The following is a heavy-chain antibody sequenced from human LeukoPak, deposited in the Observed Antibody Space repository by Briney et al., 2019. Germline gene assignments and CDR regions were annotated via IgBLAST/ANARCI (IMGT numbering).Heavy chain of an antibody. CDR1: GGTFSSYA. V-gene: IGHV1-69*04. CDR3: AREVTSGYLAYYFDY. CDR2: IIPILGIA. J-gene: IGHJ4*02. D-gene: IGHD3-22*01. Sequence: SAKVSCKASGGTFSSYAISWVRQAPGQGLEWMGRIIPILGIANYAQKFQGRVTITADKSTSTAYMELSSLRSEDTAVYYCAREVTSGYLAYYFDYWGQGTLVTVSS.